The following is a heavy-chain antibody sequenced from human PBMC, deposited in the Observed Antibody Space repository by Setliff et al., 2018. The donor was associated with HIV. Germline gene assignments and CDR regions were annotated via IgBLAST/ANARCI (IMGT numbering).Heavy chain of an antibody. CDR1: NYSISSGYY. CDR2: MYHSGST. CDR3: ASGYNYAYSDY. J-gene: IGHJ4*02. D-gene: IGHD5-18*01. V-gene: IGHV4-38-2*01. Sequence: PSETLSLTCAVSNYSISSGYYWGWIRQSPGKGLEWIGSMYHSGSTYSNPSLKSRVTMSIDTSKNQLSLKLRSVTAADTAVYYCASGYNYAYSDYWGQGTPVTVSS.